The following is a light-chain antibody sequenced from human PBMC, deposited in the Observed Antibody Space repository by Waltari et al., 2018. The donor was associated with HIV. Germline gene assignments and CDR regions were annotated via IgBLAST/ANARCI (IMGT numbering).Light chain of an antibody. J-gene: IGLJ2*01. Sequence: SYELTQPSSVSVSPGQPARLPCSGDVLATKSARWLQQKPGQAPVLVSDKDRERPSGIPERFSGSSSGTTVTLTISGAQVEDEADYYCYSAADNYPVVFGGGTKLTVL. CDR2: KDR. CDR3: YSAADNYPVV. V-gene: IGLV3-27*01. CDR1: VLATKS.